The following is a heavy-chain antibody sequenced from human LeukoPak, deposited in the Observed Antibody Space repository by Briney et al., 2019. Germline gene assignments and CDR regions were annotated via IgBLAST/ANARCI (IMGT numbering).Heavy chain of an antibody. J-gene: IGHJ4*02. V-gene: IGHV1-2*02. Sequence: GASVKVSCKASGYTFTVYYVHWVRQAPGQGLEWMGWINPKSGGTNYAQTFQGRVTMTRDTSISTAYMELSRLRSDDTAVYYCARKDTAMVDPIGDYWGQGTLVTVSS. CDR1: GYTFTVYY. CDR3: ARKDTAMVDPIGDY. D-gene: IGHD5-18*01. CDR2: INPKSGGT.